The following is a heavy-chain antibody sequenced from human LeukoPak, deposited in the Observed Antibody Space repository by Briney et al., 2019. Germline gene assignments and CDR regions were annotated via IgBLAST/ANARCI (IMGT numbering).Heavy chain of an antibody. D-gene: IGHD2-15*01. J-gene: IGHJ4*02. CDR2: ISSSSSTI. CDR1: GLTFSSYS. CDR3: ASSIVGRGGYFDY. V-gene: IGHV3-48*02. Sequence: GGSLRLPCAASGLTFSSYSMNWVRQAPGKGLEWVSYISSSSSTIYYADSVKGRFTISRDNAKNSLYLQMNSLRDEDTAVYYCASSIVGRGGYFDYWGQGTLVTVSS.